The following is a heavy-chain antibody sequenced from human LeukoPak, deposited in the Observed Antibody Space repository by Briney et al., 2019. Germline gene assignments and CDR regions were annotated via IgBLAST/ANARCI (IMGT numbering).Heavy chain of an antibody. CDR3: AREIKMYGKGYGMDV. J-gene: IGHJ6*02. CDR1: GYTLNDED. V-gene: IGHV1-8*01. Sequence: ASVKVSCKASGYTLNDEDVNWVRQAAGQGPEWMGWMNTNTGNTGYAQKFQGRVSMTRNTAINTAYMELSSLRSDDTAVYYCAREIKMYGKGYGMDVWGQGTTVTVSS. CDR2: MNTNTGNT. D-gene: IGHD2-8*01.